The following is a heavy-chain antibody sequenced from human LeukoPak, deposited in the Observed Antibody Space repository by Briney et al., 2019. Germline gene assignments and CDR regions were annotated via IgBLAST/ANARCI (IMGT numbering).Heavy chain of an antibody. CDR2: INPSSGAT. Sequence: GASVKVSCKTSGYTFTSYYIHWVRQAPGQGLEWMGKINPSSGATNYAQKFQGRVTMTRDTSTSTVYMELSSQRSEDTAVYYCARATNFYYYYGMDVWGQGTTVTVSS. V-gene: IGHV1-46*01. J-gene: IGHJ6*02. CDR3: ARATNFYYYYGMDV. D-gene: IGHD1-26*01. CDR1: GYTFTSYY.